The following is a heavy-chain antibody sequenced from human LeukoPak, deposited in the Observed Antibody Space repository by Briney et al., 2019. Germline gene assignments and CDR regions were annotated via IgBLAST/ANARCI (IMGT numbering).Heavy chain of an antibody. CDR1: GGSISSSSYY. V-gene: IGHV4-39*07. CDR2: IYYIGST. CDR3: ARKGGGSWYPYYYYYMDV. Sequence: SETLSLTCTVSGGSISSSSYYWGWIRQPPGKGLEWIGNIYYIGSTYYNPSLKSRVTISVDTSKNQFSLKLSSVTAADTAVYYCARKGGGSWYPYYYYYMDVWGKGTTVTISS. J-gene: IGHJ6*03. D-gene: IGHD6-13*01.